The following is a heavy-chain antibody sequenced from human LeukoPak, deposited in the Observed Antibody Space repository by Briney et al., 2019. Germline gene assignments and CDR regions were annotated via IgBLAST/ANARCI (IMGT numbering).Heavy chain of an antibody. V-gene: IGHV3-30*04. Sequence: GRSLRLSCAASGFTFSSYAMHWVRQAPGKGLEWVAVISYDGSDKYYADSVKGRFTISRDNSKNTLYLQMNSLRAEDTAVYYCARDPGFINAPRYFDYWGQGTLVTVSS. J-gene: IGHJ4*02. CDR1: GFTFSSYA. CDR3: ARDPGFINAPRYFDY. CDR2: ISYDGSDK. D-gene: IGHD3-10*01.